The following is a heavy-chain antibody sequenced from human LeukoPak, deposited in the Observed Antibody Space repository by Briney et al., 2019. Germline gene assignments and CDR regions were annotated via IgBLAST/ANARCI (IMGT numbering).Heavy chain of an antibody. J-gene: IGHJ6*03. CDR2: SSYI. V-gene: IGHV3-21*01. CDR3: ARVDEPYYDFWSGYYIMGVESYYYYMDV. Sequence: SSYIYYADSVKGRFTISRDNAKNSLYLQMNSLRAEDTAVYYCARVDEPYYDFWSGYYIMGVESYYYYMDVWGKGTTVTVSS. D-gene: IGHD3-3*01.